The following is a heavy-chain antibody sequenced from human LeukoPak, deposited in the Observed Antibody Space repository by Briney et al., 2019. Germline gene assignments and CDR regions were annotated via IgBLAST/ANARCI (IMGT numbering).Heavy chain of an antibody. CDR3: ARTQNSVVVPAAIPEY. Sequence: TGGSLRLSCAASGFTFSSYWMGWVRQAPGKGLEWVANIKQDGSEKYYVDSVKGRFTISRDNAKNSLYLQMNSLRAEDTAVYYCARTQNSVVVPAAIPEYWGQGTLVTVSS. CDR1: GFTFSSYW. J-gene: IGHJ4*02. D-gene: IGHD2-2*01. CDR2: IKQDGSEK. V-gene: IGHV3-7*01.